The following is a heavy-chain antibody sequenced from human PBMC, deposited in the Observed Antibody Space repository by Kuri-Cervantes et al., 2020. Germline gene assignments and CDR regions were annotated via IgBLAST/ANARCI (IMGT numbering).Heavy chain of an antibody. CDR2: IYYSGST. V-gene: IGHV4-39*07. Sequence: SETLSLTCTVSGGSISSSSYYWGWIRQPPGKGLEWIGSIYYSGSTYYNPSLKSRVTISVDTYKNQFSLKLSSVTAADTAVYYCASRPDSSGYYIDYWGQGTLVTVSS. CDR3: ASRPDSSGYYIDY. CDR1: GGSISSSSYY. D-gene: IGHD3-22*01. J-gene: IGHJ4*02.